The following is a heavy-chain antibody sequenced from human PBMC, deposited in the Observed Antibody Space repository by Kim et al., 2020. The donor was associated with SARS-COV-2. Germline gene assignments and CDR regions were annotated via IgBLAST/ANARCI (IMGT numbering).Heavy chain of an antibody. V-gene: IGHV4-39*01. D-gene: IGHD3-16*02. CDR3: ARTYYDYVWGSYLLNWFDP. CDR2: IYYSGST. Sequence: SETLSLTCTVSGGSISSSSYYWGWIRQPPGKGLEWIGSIYYSGSTYYNPSLKSRVTISVDTSKNQFSLKLSSVTAADTAVYYCARTYYDYVWGSYLLNWFDPWGQGTLVTVSS. CDR1: GGSISSSSYY. J-gene: IGHJ5*02.